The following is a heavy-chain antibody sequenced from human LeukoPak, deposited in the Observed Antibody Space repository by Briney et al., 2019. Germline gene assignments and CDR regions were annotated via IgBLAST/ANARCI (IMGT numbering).Heavy chain of an antibody. D-gene: IGHD3-9*01. CDR3: ARHIDILTGYYGSNGFGYFDY. CDR2: IYYSGST. CDR1: GGSISSCY. Sequence: SETLSLTCTVSGGSISSCYWSWIRQPPGKGLEWIGYIYYSGSTNYNPSLKSRVTISVDTSKNQFSLKLSSVTAADTAVYYCARHIDILTGYYGSNGFGYFDYWGQGTLVTVSS. J-gene: IGHJ4*02. V-gene: IGHV4-59*08.